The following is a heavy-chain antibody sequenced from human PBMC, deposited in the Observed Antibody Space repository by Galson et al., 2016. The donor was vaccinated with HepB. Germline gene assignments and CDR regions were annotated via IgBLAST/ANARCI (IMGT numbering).Heavy chain of an antibody. D-gene: IGHD3-10*01. CDR1: GFNVSLNY. CDR2: LYSGGST. J-gene: IGHJ6*02. V-gene: IGHV3-53*01. Sequence: SLRLSCAASGFNVSLNYMSWVRQAPGKGLEWVSLLYSGGSTYYADSVKGRFTISRDISKNTLYPQMNSLRGEDTAVYYCARGGVRGSPHGVDVWGQGTTVTVSS. CDR3: ARGGVRGSPHGVDV.